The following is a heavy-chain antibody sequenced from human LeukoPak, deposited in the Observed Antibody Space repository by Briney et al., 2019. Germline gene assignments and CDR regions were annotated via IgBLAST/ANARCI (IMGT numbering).Heavy chain of an antibody. J-gene: IGHJ4*02. D-gene: IGHD3-3*01. V-gene: IGHV3-7*03. CDR1: GFTFGKYW. CDR3: ARDQYDTWSRRGNFDS. CDR2: IKLDGSEK. Sequence: HPGGSLRLSCVASGFTFGKYWMSWVRQAPGKGLEWVANIKLDGSEKNYVDSVKGRFTISRDNTKNSLYLQTNSLRVEDTAVFYCARDQYDTWSRRGNFDSWGQGTLVIVSS.